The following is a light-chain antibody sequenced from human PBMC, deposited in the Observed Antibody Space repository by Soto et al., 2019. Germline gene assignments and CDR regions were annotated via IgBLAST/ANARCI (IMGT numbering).Light chain of an antibody. Sequence: QSALAQPASVSGSPGQSITISCAGSSRDIGGYDFVSWYQQHPGEVPKLIIFDVSDRPSGVSDRFSGSKSGDTASLTISGLQVEDEADYYCSSFSNSDTPNVFGTWTKLTVL. CDR3: SSFSNSDTPNV. J-gene: IGLJ1*01. CDR2: DVS. V-gene: IGLV2-14*03. CDR1: SRDIGGYDF.